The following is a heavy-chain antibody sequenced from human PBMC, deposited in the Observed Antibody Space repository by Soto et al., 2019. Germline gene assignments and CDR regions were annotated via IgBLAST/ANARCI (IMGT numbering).Heavy chain of an antibody. D-gene: IGHD3-10*01. V-gene: IGHV1-3*01. CDR2: IDAGNGNT. CDR1: GYTFTSYA. J-gene: IGHJ4*02. CDR3: AKGLSLWFGESGIDY. Sequence: QVQLVQSGAEVKKPGASVKVSCKASGYTFTSYAMHWVRQAPGQRLEWMGWIDAGNGNTKYSQKFQGRVTITRDTSESTAYMELSSLRSEDTAVYYCAKGLSLWFGESGIDYWGQGTLVTVSS.